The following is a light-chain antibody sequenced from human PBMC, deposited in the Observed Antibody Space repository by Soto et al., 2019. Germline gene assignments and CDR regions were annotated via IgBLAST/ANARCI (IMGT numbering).Light chain of an antibody. J-gene: IGKJ2*01. CDR3: QQSYSTLMFT. V-gene: IGKV1-39*01. CDR2: VAS. Sequence: EIQITQSPSSLSAFVGDRVTITCRARTSISTYLYWYQHKPGKASTLLIYVASSMQSGVPSSFSGSGSGTDFTLTISGLQPEDFATYYCQQSYSTLMFTFGQGAKVDIK. CDR1: TSISTY.